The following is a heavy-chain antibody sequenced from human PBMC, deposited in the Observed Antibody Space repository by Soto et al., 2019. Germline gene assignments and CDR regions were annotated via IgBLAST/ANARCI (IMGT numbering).Heavy chain of an antibody. Sequence: QVTLKESGPVLVKPTEPLTLTCTVSGFSLSKARMGVSWIRQPPGKALEWLAHIFWNDERSYNTSLKSRLTISMDTSKSHVVLTMTNVDPVDTGTYFCARALREELPIYDFDSWGQGTLVTVSS. CDR2: IFWNDER. J-gene: IGHJ4*02. CDR3: ARALREELPIYDFDS. D-gene: IGHD1-7*01. CDR1: GFSLSKARMG. V-gene: IGHV2-26*01.